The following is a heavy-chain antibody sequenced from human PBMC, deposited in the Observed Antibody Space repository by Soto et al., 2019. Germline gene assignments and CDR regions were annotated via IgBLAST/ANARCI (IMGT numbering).Heavy chain of an antibody. D-gene: IGHD3-10*01. CDR1: VCIFSGYW. Sequence: HPGWSLRLSCAASVCIFSGYWMHWVRQVPGKGPVWFARINSDGRNTKYTDSVKGRFTISRDNAKNTLYLQMNSLRAEDTAVYYCARDFMARGRDSNWFDPWGQGTVVTVSS. CDR3: ARDFMARGRDSNWFDP. CDR2: INSDGRNT. V-gene: IGHV3-74*03. J-gene: IGHJ5*02.